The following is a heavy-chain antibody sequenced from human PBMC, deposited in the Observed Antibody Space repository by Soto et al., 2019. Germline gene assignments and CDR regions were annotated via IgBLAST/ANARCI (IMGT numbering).Heavy chain of an antibody. V-gene: IGHV3-33*01. CDR3: ARDTSIAARPYYYYGMDV. D-gene: IGHD6-6*01. J-gene: IGHJ6*02. CDR1: GFTFSSYG. Sequence: QVQLVESGGGVVQPGRSLRLSCAASGFTFSSYGMHWVRQAPGKGPELVALIWYDGSNKYYADSVQGRFTISRDNSKNTLYLQMNSLRAEDTAVYYCARDTSIAARPYYYYGMDVWGQGTTVTVSS. CDR2: IWYDGSNK.